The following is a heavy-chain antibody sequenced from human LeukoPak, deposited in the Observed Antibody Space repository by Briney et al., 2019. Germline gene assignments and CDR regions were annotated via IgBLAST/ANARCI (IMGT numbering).Heavy chain of an antibody. CDR1: GFTFSSYS. CDR2: ISSSSSYI. V-gene: IGHV3-21*01. J-gene: IGHJ4*02. CDR3: ARVVRSGWYGVGVTDY. Sequence: KPGGSLRLSCAASGFTFSSYSMNWVRLAPGKGLEWVSSISSSSSYIYYADSVKGRFTISRDNAKNSLYLQMNSLRAEDTAVYYCARVVRSGWYGVGVTDYWGQGTLVTVSS. D-gene: IGHD6-19*01.